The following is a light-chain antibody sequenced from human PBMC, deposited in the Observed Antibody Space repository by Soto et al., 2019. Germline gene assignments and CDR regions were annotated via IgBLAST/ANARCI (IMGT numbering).Light chain of an antibody. CDR1: QSVSNNY. J-gene: IGKJ1*01. V-gene: IGKV3-20*01. CDR3: QQYGTSRQT. CDR2: GAS. Sequence: EIVMTQSPATLSVSPGERATLSCRASQSVSNNYLAWYQQKPGQAPRLLIYGASNRATGIPDRFTGSGSGTDFTLTISRLEPEDFAVYYCQQYGTSRQTFGQGTKVDIK.